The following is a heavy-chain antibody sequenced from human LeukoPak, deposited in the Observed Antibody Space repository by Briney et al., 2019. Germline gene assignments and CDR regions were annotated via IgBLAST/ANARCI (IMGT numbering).Heavy chain of an antibody. Sequence: ASVKVSCKASGYTFTSYGISWVRQSPGQGLEWMGWISAYNGNTNYAQKLQGRVTMTTDTSTSTAYMELRSLRSDDTAVYYCASSSGSYYYFDYWGQGTLVTVSS. CDR2: ISAYNGNT. CDR3: ASSSGSYYYFDY. V-gene: IGHV1-18*01. CDR1: GYTFTSYG. D-gene: IGHD1-26*01. J-gene: IGHJ4*02.